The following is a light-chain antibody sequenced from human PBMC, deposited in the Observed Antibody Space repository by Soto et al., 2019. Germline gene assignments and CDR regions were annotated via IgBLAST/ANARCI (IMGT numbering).Light chain of an antibody. J-gene: IGKJ1*01. CDR1: QSISSN. V-gene: IGKV1-39*01. Sequence: DIQMTQSPSSLSASVGDRVTVTCRASQSISSNLSWYQQKPGKAPKLLIYVASSLQSGVPPRFSGSGSGTDFTLTISSLQHEDFATYYCLQTYSTWTFGQGTKVEIK. CDR2: VAS. CDR3: LQTYSTWT.